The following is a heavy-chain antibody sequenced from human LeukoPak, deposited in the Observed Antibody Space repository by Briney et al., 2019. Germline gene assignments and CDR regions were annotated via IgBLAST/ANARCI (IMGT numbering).Heavy chain of an antibody. CDR3: ARELYSSSWYGYYYYYGMDV. J-gene: IGHJ6*02. D-gene: IGHD6-13*01. CDR2: ISSSSSYI. Sequence: GGSLRLSCAASGFTFSSYSMNWVRQAPGKGLEWVSSISSSSSYIYYADSVKGRFTISRDNAKNSLYLQMNSLRAEDTAVYYCARELYSSSWYGYYYYYGMDVWGQGTTVTVSS. V-gene: IGHV3-21*01. CDR1: GFTFSSYS.